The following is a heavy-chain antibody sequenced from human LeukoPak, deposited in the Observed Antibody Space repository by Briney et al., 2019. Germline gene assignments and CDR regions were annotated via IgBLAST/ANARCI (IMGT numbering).Heavy chain of an antibody. J-gene: IGHJ4*02. V-gene: IGHV4-34*01. Sequence: SETLSLTCAVYGGSFSGYYWGWIRQPPGKGLEWIGEINHSGSTNYNPSLKSRVTISVDTSKNQFSLKLSSVTAADTAVYYCARQKLRFLPDYWGQGTLVTVSS. CDR1: GGSFSGYY. D-gene: IGHD3-3*01. CDR2: INHSGST. CDR3: ARQKLRFLPDY.